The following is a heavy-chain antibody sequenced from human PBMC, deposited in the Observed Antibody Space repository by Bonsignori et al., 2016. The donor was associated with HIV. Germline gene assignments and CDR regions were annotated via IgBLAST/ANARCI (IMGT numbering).Heavy chain of an antibody. D-gene: IGHD2-15*01. Sequence: GESLKISCAASGFTFSSYSMNWVRQAPGKGLEWVSSISSSSSYIYYADSVKGRFTISRDNAKNSLYLQMNSLRAEDTAVYYCARTKDIVVVVAAHGAFDIWGQGDNGHRLL. CDR3: ARTKDIVVVVAAHGAFDI. CDR2: ISSSSSYI. CDR1: GFTFSSYS. J-gene: IGHJ3*02. V-gene: IGHV3-21*01.